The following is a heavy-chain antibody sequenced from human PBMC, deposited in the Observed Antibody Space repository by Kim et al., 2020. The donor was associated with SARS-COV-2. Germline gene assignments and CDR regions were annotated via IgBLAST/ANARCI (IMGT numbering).Heavy chain of an antibody. CDR3: ARLIAALLDYYYYYGMDV. V-gene: IGHV4-34*01. D-gene: IGHD6-6*01. CDR1: GGSFSGYY. CDR2: INHSGST. J-gene: IGHJ6*01. Sequence: SETLSLTCAVYGGSFSGYYWSWIRQPPGKGLEWIGEINHSGSTNYNPSLKSRVTISVDTSKNQFSLKLSSVTAADTAVYYCARLIAALLDYYYYYGMDV.